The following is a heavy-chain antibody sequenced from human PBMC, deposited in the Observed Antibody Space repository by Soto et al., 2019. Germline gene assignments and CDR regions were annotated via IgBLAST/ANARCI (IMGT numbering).Heavy chain of an antibody. CDR1: GGSISSYY. Sequence: QVQLQESGPGLVKPSQTLSLTCTVSGGSISSYYWSWIRQPPGKGLEWIGYIYYSGSTNYNPSLKSRATISVDPSKNQFSLKLSSVTAADTAVYYCARYPGLIAAAAFVWFDPWGQGTLVTVSS. V-gene: IGHV4-59*08. J-gene: IGHJ5*02. D-gene: IGHD6-13*01. CDR2: IYYSGST. CDR3: ARYPGLIAAAAFVWFDP.